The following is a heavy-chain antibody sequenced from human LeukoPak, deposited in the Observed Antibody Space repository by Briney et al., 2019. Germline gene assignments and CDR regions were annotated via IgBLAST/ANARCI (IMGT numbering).Heavy chain of an antibody. CDR1: GGSISSYY. D-gene: IGHD6-13*01. CDR3: ARRGIAAAGKDYFDY. J-gene: IGHJ4*02. CDR2: MYYTGST. V-gene: IGHV4-59*08. Sequence: SETLSLTCTVSGGSISSYYWSWIRQPPGKGLEWIGYMYYTGSTTYNPSLKSRVIMSVDTSKNQFALKLSSVTAADTAVYYCARRGIAAAGKDYFDYWGQGTLVTVSS.